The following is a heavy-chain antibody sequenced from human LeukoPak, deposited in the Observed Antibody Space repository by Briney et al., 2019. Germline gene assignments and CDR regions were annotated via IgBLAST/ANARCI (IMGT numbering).Heavy chain of an antibody. Sequence: SETLSLTCTVSGVSISSYYWSWIRQPPGKGLEWIGYIYYSGSTNYNPSLKSRVTISVDTSKNQFSLKLSSVTAADTAVYFCARVSSRGWDQAFDIWGQGTMVTVSS. J-gene: IGHJ3*02. D-gene: IGHD1-26*01. V-gene: IGHV4-59*01. CDR2: IYYSGST. CDR1: GVSISSYY. CDR3: ARVSSRGWDQAFDI.